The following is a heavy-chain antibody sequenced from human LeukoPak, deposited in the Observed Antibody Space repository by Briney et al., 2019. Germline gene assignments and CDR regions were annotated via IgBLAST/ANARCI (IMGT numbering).Heavy chain of an antibody. D-gene: IGHD6-13*01. CDR2: ISWNSGSI. Sequence: GGSLRLSCAASGFSFDDYAMHWVRQAPGKGLGWVSGISWNSGSIGYADSVKGRFTISRDNAKNSLYLQMNSLRAEDMALYYCAKDKGYSSSRYYFDYWGQGTLVTVSS. CDR3: AKDKGYSSSRYYFDY. J-gene: IGHJ4*02. CDR1: GFSFDDYA. V-gene: IGHV3-9*03.